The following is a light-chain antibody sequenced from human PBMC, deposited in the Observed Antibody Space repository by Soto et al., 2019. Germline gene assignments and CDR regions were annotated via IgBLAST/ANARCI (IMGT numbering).Light chain of an antibody. J-gene: IGKJ3*01. CDR1: QPIDTS. CDR2: AAS. V-gene: IGKV1-39*01. CDR3: QQGYSSPFT. Sequence: DIQMTQAPSSPSASVGDSVTITCRASQPIDTSLNWYQQKPGNAPRLLIYAASSLQSGVPLRFSGSGSGTDFTLTISSLQPEDFATYYCQQGYSSPFTFGPGTTVDIK.